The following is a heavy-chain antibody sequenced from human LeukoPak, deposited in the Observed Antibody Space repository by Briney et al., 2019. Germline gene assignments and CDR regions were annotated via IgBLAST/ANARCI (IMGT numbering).Heavy chain of an antibody. Sequence: SETLSLTCTVSGGSISSSSYYWGWIRQLPGKGLEWIGTIYYSGSTYYNPSLKSRVTISVDTSKKQFSLKLSSVTAADTAVYYCASMGVDTTIVTPEYFQHWGQGTLVTVSS. CDR1: GGSISSSSYY. J-gene: IGHJ1*01. CDR2: IYYSGST. V-gene: IGHV4-39*01. D-gene: IGHD5-18*01. CDR3: ASMGVDTTIVTPEYFQH.